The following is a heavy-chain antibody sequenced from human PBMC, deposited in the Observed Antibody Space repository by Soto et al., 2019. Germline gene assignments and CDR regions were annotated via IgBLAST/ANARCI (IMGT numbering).Heavy chain of an antibody. CDR3: SRDVDFGEEDV. V-gene: IGHV4-59*01. D-gene: IGHD4-17*01. Sequence: SETLCLTCTVSGDSMTSYTWSWIRQPPGKGPEWIGYIDYSGRTNYNPSLKSRVTISIDTSKNQFSLKLTSATAADTAVYYCSRDVDFGEEDVWGQGTTVTVSS. J-gene: IGHJ6*02. CDR1: GDSMTSYT. CDR2: IDYSGRT.